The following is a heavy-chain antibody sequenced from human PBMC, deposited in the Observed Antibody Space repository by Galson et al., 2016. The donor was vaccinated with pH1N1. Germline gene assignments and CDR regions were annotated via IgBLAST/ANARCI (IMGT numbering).Heavy chain of an antibody. D-gene: IGHD3-10*01. V-gene: IGHV3-7*03. Sequence: SLRLSCAASGFTFSNYWMSWVRQAPGKGLEWVANIKQDGSEKYYVDSVKGRFTISRDNAKNSLYLQMNSLRAEDTALYYCAKVEGALPGHFDYWGQGTLVTVSS. J-gene: IGHJ4*02. CDR3: AKVEGALPGHFDY. CDR2: IKQDGSEK. CDR1: GFTFSNYW.